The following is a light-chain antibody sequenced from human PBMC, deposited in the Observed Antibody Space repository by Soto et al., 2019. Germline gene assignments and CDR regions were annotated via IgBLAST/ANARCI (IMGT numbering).Light chain of an antibody. CDR2: DVS. Sequence: QSALTQPPSASGSPGQSVTISCTGTSSDVGGYNYVSWYQQHPGKAPKLMIYDVSKRPSGVPDRFSGSKSGNTASLTVSGLQADDEADYYCSSYAGTHVVFGTGTKLTAL. J-gene: IGLJ1*01. V-gene: IGLV2-8*01. CDR3: SSYAGTHVV. CDR1: SSDVGGYNY.